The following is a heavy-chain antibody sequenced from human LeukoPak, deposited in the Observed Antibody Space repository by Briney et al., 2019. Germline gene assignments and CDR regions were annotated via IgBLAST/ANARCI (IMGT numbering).Heavy chain of an antibody. J-gene: IGHJ4*02. CDR1: GGSISGYY. Sequence: SETLSLTCTVSGGSISGYYWSWIRQPPGKGLEWIGYIYYSGSTNYNPSLKSRVTISVDTSKNQFSLKLSSVTAADTAVYYCASMEESSGYFDYWGQGTLVTVSS. D-gene: IGHD3-16*01. CDR2: IYYSGST. V-gene: IGHV4-59*01. CDR3: ASMEESSGYFDY.